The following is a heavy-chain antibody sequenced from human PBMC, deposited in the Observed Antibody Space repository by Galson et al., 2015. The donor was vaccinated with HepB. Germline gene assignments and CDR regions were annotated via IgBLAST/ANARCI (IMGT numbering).Heavy chain of an antibody. V-gene: IGHV3-48*01. J-gene: IGHJ4*02. D-gene: IGHD5-24*01. Sequence: SLRLSCAASGFTFSAYWMHWVRQAPGKGLEWVSYISSSSSTIYYADSVKGRFTISRDNAKNSLYLQMNSLRAEDTAVYYCARGGATKGDYWGQGTLVTVSS. CDR2: ISSSSSTI. CDR3: ARGGATKGDY. CDR1: GFTFSAYW.